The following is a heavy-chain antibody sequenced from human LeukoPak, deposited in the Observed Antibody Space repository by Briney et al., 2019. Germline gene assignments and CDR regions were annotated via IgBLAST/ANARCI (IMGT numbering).Heavy chain of an antibody. D-gene: IGHD3-3*01. V-gene: IGHV3-66*04. CDR3: ARQVVGARFLEWFDY. CDR1: GFTFSSYA. Sequence: GGSLRLSCAASGFTFSSYAMSWVRQAPGKGLEWVSVIYSGGSTYYADSVKGRFTISRDNSKNTLFLEMNSLRAEDTAVYFCARQVVGARFLEWFDYWGQGTLVTVSS. J-gene: IGHJ5*01. CDR2: IYSGGST.